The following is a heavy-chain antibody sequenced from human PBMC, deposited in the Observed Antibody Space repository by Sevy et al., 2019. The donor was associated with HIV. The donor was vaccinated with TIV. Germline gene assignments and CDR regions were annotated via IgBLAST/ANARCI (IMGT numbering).Heavy chain of an antibody. CDR3: ARDCSSTSCLWGLDV. CDR1: GFTFSTYW. J-gene: IGHJ6*02. CDR2: IKKDGSEK. Sequence: GGSLRLSCAASGFTFSTYWMSWVRQAPGKGLEWVANIKKDGSEKYYVDSVKGRFTISRDNAKSSVYLQMKSLRAEDTAVYYCARDCSSTSCLWGLDVWGQGTTVTVSS. V-gene: IGHV3-7*03. D-gene: IGHD2-2*01.